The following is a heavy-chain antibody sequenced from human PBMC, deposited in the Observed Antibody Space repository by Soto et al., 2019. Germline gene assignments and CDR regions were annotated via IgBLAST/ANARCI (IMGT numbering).Heavy chain of an antibody. D-gene: IGHD5-12*01. J-gene: IGHJ5*02. V-gene: IGHV1-69*15. CDR2: IIPIFGTT. Sequence: QVQLVQSGAEVKKPGSSVKVSCKASGGTFSNYAITWVRQAPGQGLEWVARIIPIFGTTYVAQKFQGRVTITADESMTTVYMQLSGLKSDDTAVYYCTKDGGADGYFGNWLDPWGQGTLVTVSS. CDR1: GGTFSNYA. CDR3: TKDGGADGYFGNWLDP.